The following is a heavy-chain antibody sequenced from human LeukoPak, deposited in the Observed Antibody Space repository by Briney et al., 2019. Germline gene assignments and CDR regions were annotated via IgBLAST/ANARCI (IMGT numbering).Heavy chain of an antibody. CDR1: GFTFSSYS. Sequence: PGGSLRLSCAASGFTFSSYSMNWVRQAPGKGLEWVSSISSSSSYIYYADSVKGRFTISRDNAKNSLYLQMNSLRAEDTAVYDCARESYYYDSSGYYNPLEIDYWGQGTLVTVSS. V-gene: IGHV3-21*01. D-gene: IGHD3-22*01. CDR2: ISSSSSYI. CDR3: ARESYYYDSSGYYNPLEIDY. J-gene: IGHJ4*02.